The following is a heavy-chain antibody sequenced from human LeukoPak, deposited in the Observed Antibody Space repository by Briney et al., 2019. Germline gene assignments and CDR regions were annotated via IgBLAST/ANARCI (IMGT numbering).Heavy chain of an antibody. Sequence: ALVKVSCKASGYTFTSYYMHWVRQAPGQGLEWMGIINPSGGSTSYAQKFQGRVTMIRDTSTSTVYMELSSLRSEDTAVYYCVRSGYDRAIDYWGQGTLVTVSS. J-gene: IGHJ4*02. CDR3: VRSGYDRAIDY. CDR1: GYTFTSYY. V-gene: IGHV1-46*01. CDR2: INPSGGST. D-gene: IGHD5-12*01.